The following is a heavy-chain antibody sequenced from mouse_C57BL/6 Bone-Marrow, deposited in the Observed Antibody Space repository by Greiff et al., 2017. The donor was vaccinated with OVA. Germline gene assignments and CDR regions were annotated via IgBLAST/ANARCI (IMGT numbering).Heavy chain of an antibody. CDR2: IYPGSGST. J-gene: IGHJ4*01. V-gene: IGHV1-55*01. CDR3: ARPPRQLRAMDY. CDR1: GYTFTSYW. D-gene: IGHD3-2*02. Sequence: VQLQQPGAELVKPGASVKMSCKASGYTFTSYWITWVKQRPGQGLEWIGDIYPGSGSTNYNEKFKSKATLTVDTSSSTAYMQLSSLTSEDSAVYYCARPPRQLRAMDYWGQGTSVTVSS.